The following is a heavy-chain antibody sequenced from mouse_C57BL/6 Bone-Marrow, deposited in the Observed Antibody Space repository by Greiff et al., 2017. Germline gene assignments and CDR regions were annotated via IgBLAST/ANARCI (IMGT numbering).Heavy chain of an antibody. CDR1: GYTFTSYW. CDR2: IDPSDSYT. J-gene: IGHJ3*01. D-gene: IGHD1-1*01. CDR3: ARGYYGSSWFAY. Sequence: QVQLQQPGAELVRPGPSVKLSCKASGYTFTSYWMHWVKQRPGQGLEWIGVIDPSDSYTNYNQKFKGKATLTVDTSSSTAYMQLSSLTSEDSAVYYCARGYYGSSWFAYWGQRTLVTVSA. V-gene: IGHV1-59*01.